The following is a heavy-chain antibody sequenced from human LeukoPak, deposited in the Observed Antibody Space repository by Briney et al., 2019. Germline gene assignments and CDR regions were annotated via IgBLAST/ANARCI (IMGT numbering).Heavy chain of an antibody. CDR3: GKEEEIGSPIDY. J-gene: IGHJ4*02. D-gene: IGHD1-26*01. Sequence: GGSLRLSCAASGFTFSSYGIHWVRQAPGKGLEWVAYILYDGTNKSFPESVKGRFTISRDNSKYTVYLHMNSLRLDDTGVYFCGKEEEIGSPIDYWGQGTLVTVSS. CDR2: ILYDGTNK. V-gene: IGHV3-30*02. CDR1: GFTFSSYG.